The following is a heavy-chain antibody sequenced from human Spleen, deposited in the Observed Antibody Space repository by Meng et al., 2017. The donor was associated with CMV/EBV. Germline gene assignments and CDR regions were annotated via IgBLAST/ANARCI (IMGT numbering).Heavy chain of an antibody. CDR2: ISSDGSNK. V-gene: IGHV3-30*19. CDR1: GFPFSSYG. Sequence: SGFPFSSYGMHWVRQAPGKGLEWVALISSDGSNKYYADSVKGRFTISRDNSKNTLYLQMNSLRAEDTAVYYCARTGGFWSGYHYFDYWGQGTLVTVSS. J-gene: IGHJ4*02. D-gene: IGHD3-3*01. CDR3: ARTGGFWSGYHYFDY.